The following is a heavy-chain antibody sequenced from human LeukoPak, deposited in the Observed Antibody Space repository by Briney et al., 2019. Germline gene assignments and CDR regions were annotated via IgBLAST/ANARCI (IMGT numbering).Heavy chain of an antibody. CDR1: GYTLTELS. V-gene: IGHV1-24*01. J-gene: IGHJ3*02. CDR3: ATDKVRELVFWSAFDI. D-gene: IGHD1-7*01. Sequence: ASLKVSCKVSGYTLTELSMHWVRQAPGKGLEWMGGFDPEDGETIYAQKFQGRVTMTEDTSTDTAYMELSSLRSEDTAVYYCATDKVRELVFWSAFDIWGQGTMVTVSS. CDR2: FDPEDGET.